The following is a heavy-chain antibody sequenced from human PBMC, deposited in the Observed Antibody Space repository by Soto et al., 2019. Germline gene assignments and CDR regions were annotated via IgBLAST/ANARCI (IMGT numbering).Heavy chain of an antibody. Sequence: GASVKVSCKASGYTFTSYYMHWVRQAPGQGLEWMGIINPSGGSTSYAQKFQGRVTMTRDTSTSTVYMELSSLRSEDTAVYYCARLLVLAGTFHAFDYWGQGTLVTVSS. D-gene: IGHD6-19*01. CDR1: GYTFTSYY. V-gene: IGHV1-46*01. CDR3: ARLLVLAGTFHAFDY. J-gene: IGHJ4*02. CDR2: INPSGGST.